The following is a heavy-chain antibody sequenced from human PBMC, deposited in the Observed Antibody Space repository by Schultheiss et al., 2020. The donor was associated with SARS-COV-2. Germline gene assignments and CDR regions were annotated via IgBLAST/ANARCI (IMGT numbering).Heavy chain of an antibody. J-gene: IGHJ6*03. CDR3: ARHVYSSAAGDYMDV. Sequence: SQTLSLTCTVSGGSISSYYWSWIRQPPGKGLEWIGYIYYSGSTNYNPSLKSRVTISVDTSKNQFSLKLSSVTAADTAVYYCARHVYSSAAGDYMDVWGKGTTVTGSS. D-gene: IGHD6-19*01. CDR1: GGSISSYY. CDR2: IYYSGST. V-gene: IGHV4-59*08.